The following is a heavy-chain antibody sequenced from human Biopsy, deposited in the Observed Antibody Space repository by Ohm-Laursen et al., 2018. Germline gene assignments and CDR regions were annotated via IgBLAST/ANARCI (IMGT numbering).Heavy chain of an antibody. V-gene: IGHV3-23*01. CDR1: GFTFHSYA. D-gene: IGHD3-16*01. CDR2: LDVAEYNI. CDR3: VRTWGGYDFDS. Sequence: SLRLSCAASGFTFHSYAMNWVRQAPGKGLEWISRLDVAEYNIYYADSEWGRFTASRDNSKGMVYLQMDSLRVDDTAVYYCVRTWGGYDFDSWGQGTLVTVSS. J-gene: IGHJ4*01.